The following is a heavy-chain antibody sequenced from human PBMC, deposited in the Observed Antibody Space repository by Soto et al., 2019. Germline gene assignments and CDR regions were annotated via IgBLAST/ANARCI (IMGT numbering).Heavy chain of an antibody. V-gene: IGHV3-23*01. CDR3: AKELRIGELSMSYFDY. Sequence: EVQLLESGGGLVQPGGSLILSCAASGFTFSSYAMSWVRQAPGKGLEWVSAISGSGGSTYYADSVKGRFTISSDNSKNTLYLKMNSLRAEDTDVYYCAKELRIGELSMSYFDYWGQGTMVTVSS. CDR2: ISGSGGST. D-gene: IGHD3-10*01. CDR1: GFTFSSYA. J-gene: IGHJ4*02.